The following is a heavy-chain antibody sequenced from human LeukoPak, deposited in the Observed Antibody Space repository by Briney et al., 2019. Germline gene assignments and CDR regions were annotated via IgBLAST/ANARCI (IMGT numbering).Heavy chain of an antibody. Sequence: ASVKVSCKASGGTFSSYAISWVRQAPGQGLEWMGRIIPILGIANHAQKFQGRVTITADKSTSTAYMELSSLRSEDTAVYYCARDPRGIADDFDYWGQGTLVTVSS. CDR2: IIPILGIA. J-gene: IGHJ4*02. V-gene: IGHV1-69*04. CDR3: ARDPRGIADDFDY. D-gene: IGHD6-13*01. CDR1: GGTFSSYA.